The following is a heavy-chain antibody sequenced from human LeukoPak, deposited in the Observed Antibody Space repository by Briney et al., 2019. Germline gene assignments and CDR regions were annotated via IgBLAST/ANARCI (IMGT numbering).Heavy chain of an antibody. Sequence: GPSLRPSRAAAALTFSSYWMDSASQAPGEWMVWVSRINSDGSSRSYADSVKGRFTISRDNAKNTLYLQMNSLRAEDTAVYYCAGGGSITVAGYWGQGTLVTVSS. CDR3: AGGGSITVAGY. CDR1: ALTFSSYW. CDR2: INSDGSSR. D-gene: IGHD6-19*01. V-gene: IGHV3-74*01. J-gene: IGHJ4*02.